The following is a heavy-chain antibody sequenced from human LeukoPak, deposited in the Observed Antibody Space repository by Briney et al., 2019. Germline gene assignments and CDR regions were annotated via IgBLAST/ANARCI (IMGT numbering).Heavy chain of an antibody. Sequence: PSETLSLTCAVYGGSFSGYYWSWIRQPPGKGLEWVGSIHSSGSTYYNPSLKSRVTISGDTSRKQFSLRLSSVTAADTALYYCARAEGFGAKPYYFDYWGQGTLVTVSS. CDR2: IHSSGST. J-gene: IGHJ4*02. CDR3: ARAEGFGAKPYYFDY. D-gene: IGHD3-10*01. V-gene: IGHV4-34*01. CDR1: GGSFSGYY.